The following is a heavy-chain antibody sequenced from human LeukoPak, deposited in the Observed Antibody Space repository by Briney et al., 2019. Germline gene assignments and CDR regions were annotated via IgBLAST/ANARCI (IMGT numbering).Heavy chain of an antibody. V-gene: IGHV4-34*01. CDR1: GGSFSGYY. CDR2: INHSGST. J-gene: IGHJ5*02. Sequence: ASETLSLTCAVYGGSFSGYYWSWIRQPPGKGLEWIGAINHSGSTNYNPSLKSRVTISLDTSKNLFSLKLSSVTAADTAVYYCARERGRPIFGVVKHWFDPWGQGTLVTVSS. D-gene: IGHD3-3*01. CDR3: ARERGRPIFGVVKHWFDP.